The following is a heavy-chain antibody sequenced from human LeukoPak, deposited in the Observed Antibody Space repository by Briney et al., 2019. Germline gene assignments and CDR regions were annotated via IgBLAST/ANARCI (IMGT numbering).Heavy chain of an antibody. CDR3: ARGFRSYYGSGKSGTDFDY. V-gene: IGHV4-39*07. CDR2: INHSGST. CDR1: GGSISSSSYY. J-gene: IGHJ4*02. Sequence: PSETLSLTCTVSGGSISSSSYYWSWIRQPPGKGLEWIGEINHSGSTNYNPSLKSRVTISVDTSKNQFSLKLSSVTAADTAVYYCARGFRSYYGSGKSGTDFDYWGQGTLVTVSS. D-gene: IGHD3-10*01.